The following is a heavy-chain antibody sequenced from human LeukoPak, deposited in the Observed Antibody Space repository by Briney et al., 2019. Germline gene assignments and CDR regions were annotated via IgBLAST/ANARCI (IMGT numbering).Heavy chain of an antibody. Sequence: SVKVSCKASGYTFTSYGISWVRQAPGQGLEWMGGIIPIFGTANYAQKFQGRVTITADESTSTAYMELSSLRSEDTAVYYCARGTDSGSYSPFDYWGQGTLVTVSS. D-gene: IGHD1-26*01. CDR3: ARGTDSGSYSPFDY. V-gene: IGHV1-69*13. J-gene: IGHJ4*02. CDR2: IIPIFGTA. CDR1: GYTFTSYG.